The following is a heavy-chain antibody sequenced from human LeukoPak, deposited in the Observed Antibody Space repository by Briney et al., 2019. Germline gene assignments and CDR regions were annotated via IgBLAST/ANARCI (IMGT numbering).Heavy chain of an antibody. D-gene: IGHD2-21*02. CDR1: GGSISSSSYY. CDR3: ARSRCGGDCYSKLDY. V-gene: IGHV4-39*07. Sequence: SETLSLTCTVSGGSISSSSYYWGWIRQPPGKGLEWIGIIYYSGSTYYNPSLKSRVTISVDTSKNQFSLKLSSVTAADTAVYYCARSRCGGDCYSKLDYWGQGTLVTVSS. J-gene: IGHJ4*02. CDR2: IYYSGST.